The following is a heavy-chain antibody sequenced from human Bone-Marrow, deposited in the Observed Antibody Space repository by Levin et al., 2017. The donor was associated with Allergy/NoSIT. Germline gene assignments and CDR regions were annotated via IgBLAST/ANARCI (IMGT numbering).Heavy chain of an antibody. D-gene: IGHD6-19*01. CDR2: ISGSGDST. CDR1: GFTFTSYA. J-gene: IGHJ4*02. V-gene: IGHV3-23*01. Sequence: GGSLRLSCAASGFTFTSYAMSWVRQAPGKGLEWVSGISGSGDSTYYADSVKGRFTISRDYSKHPLYLQMNSLRAEDTAIYYCAKNRQWLAPKNFDYWGQGTLVTVSS. CDR3: AKNRQWLAPKNFDY.